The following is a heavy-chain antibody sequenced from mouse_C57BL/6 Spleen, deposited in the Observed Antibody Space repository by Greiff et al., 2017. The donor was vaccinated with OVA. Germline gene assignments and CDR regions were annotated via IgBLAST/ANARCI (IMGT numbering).Heavy chain of an antibody. D-gene: IGHD2-4*01. Sequence: QVQLQQSGPELVKPGASVKISCKASGYAFSSSWMNWVKQRPGKGLEWIGRIYPGDGDTNYNGKFKGKATLTADKSSSTAYMQLSSLTSEDSAVYVCARSGDYGSYYAMDYWGQGTSVTVSS. CDR2: IYPGDGDT. V-gene: IGHV1-82*01. CDR1: GYAFSSSW. J-gene: IGHJ4*01. CDR3: ARSGDYGSYYAMDY.